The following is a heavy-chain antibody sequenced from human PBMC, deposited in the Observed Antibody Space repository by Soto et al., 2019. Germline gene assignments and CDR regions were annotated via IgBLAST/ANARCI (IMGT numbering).Heavy chain of an antibody. CDR1: GFTFSSYA. J-gene: IGHJ6*02. Sequence: GGSLRLSCAASGFTFSSYAMHWVRQAPGKGLEWVAVISYDGSNKYYAGSVKGRFTISRDNSKNTLYLQMNSLRAEDTAVYYCAREGVAAAGTIHYYYYGMDVWGQGTTVTVSS. CDR3: AREGVAAAGTIHYYYYGMDV. D-gene: IGHD6-13*01. CDR2: ISYDGSNK. V-gene: IGHV3-30-3*01.